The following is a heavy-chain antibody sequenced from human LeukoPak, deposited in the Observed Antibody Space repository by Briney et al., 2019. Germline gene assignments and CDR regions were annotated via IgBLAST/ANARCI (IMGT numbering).Heavy chain of an antibody. CDR3: ARARWYCTNGVCYRSWFDP. CDR1: GESFSGYY. Sequence: PSETLSLTCAVYGESFSGYYWSWIRQPPGKGLEWIGEINHSGSTNYNPSLKSRVTISVDTSKNQFSLKLSSVTAADTAVYYCARARWYCTNGVCYRSWFDPWGQGTLVTVSS. CDR2: INHSGST. J-gene: IGHJ5*02. V-gene: IGHV4-34*01. D-gene: IGHD2-8*01.